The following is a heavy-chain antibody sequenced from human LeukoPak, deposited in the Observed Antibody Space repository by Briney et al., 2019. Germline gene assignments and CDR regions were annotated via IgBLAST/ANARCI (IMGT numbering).Heavy chain of an antibody. Sequence: PGRSLRLSCAGSGFTFDEHAMHWVRQAPGKGLEWVSLIYSGGSTYYADSVKGRFTISRDNSKSTLYLQMNSLRAEDTAVYYCARGFWSDYWGQGTLVTVSS. J-gene: IGHJ4*02. CDR1: GFTFDEHA. CDR2: IYSGGST. D-gene: IGHD3-3*01. CDR3: ARGFWSDY. V-gene: IGHV3-66*02.